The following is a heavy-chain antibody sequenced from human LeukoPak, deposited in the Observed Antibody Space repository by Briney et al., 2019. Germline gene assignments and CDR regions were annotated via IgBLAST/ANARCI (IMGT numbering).Heavy chain of an antibody. V-gene: IGHV1-69*13. D-gene: IGHD3-3*01. J-gene: IGHJ6*03. CDR2: IIPIFGTA. CDR1: GGTFSSYA. Sequence: SVKVSCKASGGTFSSYAISWVRQAPGQGLEWMGGIIPIFGTANYAQKFQGRVTITADESTSTAYMELSSLRSEDTAVYYCARWDYDFWSGYSRDYYYYYMDVWGKGTTVTVSS. CDR3: ARWDYDFWSGYSRDYYYYYMDV.